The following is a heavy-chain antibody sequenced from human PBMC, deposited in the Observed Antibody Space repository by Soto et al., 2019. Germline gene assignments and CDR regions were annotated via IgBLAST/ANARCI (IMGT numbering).Heavy chain of an antibody. V-gene: IGHV1-18*01. CDR1: GYTFIDYA. CDR3: AKGGGDWYFDD. CDR2: INTYTGHP. J-gene: IGHJ2*01. D-gene: IGHD3-16*01. Sequence: QVHLVQSGDEVEKPGASVTVSCQTSGYTFIDYAVSWVRQAPGQGLEWMGWINTYTGHPEPTQRLQDRVTMTADRYKAKFFMEMRSLMYDDTAMYYCAKGGGDWYFDDWGRGTLVTVSS.